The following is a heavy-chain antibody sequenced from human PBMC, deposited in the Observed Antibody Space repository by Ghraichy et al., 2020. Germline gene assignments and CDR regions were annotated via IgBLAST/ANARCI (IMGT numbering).Heavy chain of an antibody. CDR2: ISSSSSYI. D-gene: IGHD2-15*01. CDR3: ARVREYCSGGSCHGMDV. V-gene: IGHV3-21*01. CDR1: GFTFSSYS. J-gene: IGHJ6*02. Sequence: LSLTCATSGFTFSSYSMNWVRQAPGKGLEWDSSISSSSSYIYYADSVKGRFTISRDNAKNSLYLQMNSLRAEDTAVYYCARVREYCSGGSCHGMDVWGQGTTVTVSS.